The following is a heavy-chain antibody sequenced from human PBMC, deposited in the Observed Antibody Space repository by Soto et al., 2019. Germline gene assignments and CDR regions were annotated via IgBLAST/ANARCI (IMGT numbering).Heavy chain of an antibody. J-gene: IGHJ6*01. V-gene: IGHV3-72*01. CDR1: GFTFSDHY. CDR3: TRGLLGGAPSYTFHGMDV. CDR2: SRNRVNSHTT. Sequence: EVQLVESGGGLVQPGGSLRLSCAASGFTFSDHYMDWVRQAPGKGLEWVARSRNRVNSHTTEYAASVKGRFTLSRDGSESSLYLQMNRLKTEDTAVYYCTRGLLGGAPSYTFHGMDVWGQGTTVTVSS. D-gene: IGHD1-26*01.